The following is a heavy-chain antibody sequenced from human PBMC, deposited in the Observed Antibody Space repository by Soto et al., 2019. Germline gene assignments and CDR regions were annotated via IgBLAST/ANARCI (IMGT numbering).Heavy chain of an antibody. J-gene: IGHJ5*02. CDR1: GFTFSSYG. CDR2: ISYDGSNK. Sequence: QVQLVESGGGVVQPGRSLRISCAASGFTFSSYGMHWVRQAPGNGLEWVAVISYDGSNKYYADSVKGRFTISRDNSKNTLYLQMNSLRAEDTAVYYCAKDTAVTNNWFDPWGQGTLVNVSS. D-gene: IGHD4-4*01. V-gene: IGHV3-30*18. CDR3: AKDTAVTNNWFDP.